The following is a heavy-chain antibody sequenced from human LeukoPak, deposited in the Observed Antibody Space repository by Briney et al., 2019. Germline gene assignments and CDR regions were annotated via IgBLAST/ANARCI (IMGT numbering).Heavy chain of an antibody. CDR3: ARDLIWAAREWYFDL. Sequence: SDTLSLTCAVSGYSITSSSWWGWIRQPPGKGLEWIGYIYHSGTTYYNPSLQSRVTMSVDTSKNQFSLKLSSVTAVDTAVYYCARDLIWAAREWYFDLWGRGTLVTVSS. CDR2: IYHSGTT. V-gene: IGHV4-28*03. J-gene: IGHJ2*01. CDR1: GYSITSSSW. D-gene: IGHD7-27*01.